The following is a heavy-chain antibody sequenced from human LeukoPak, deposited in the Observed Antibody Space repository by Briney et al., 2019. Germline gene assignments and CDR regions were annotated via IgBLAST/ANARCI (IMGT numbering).Heavy chain of an antibody. V-gene: IGHV4-61*02. J-gene: IGHJ4*02. CDR3: ARATYYDISAD. D-gene: IGHD3-9*01. Sequence: PSETLSLTCTVSGGSISSGSYYWSWIRQPAGKGLEWIGRIYTSGSTNYNPSLKSRVTISVDTSKNQFSLKLSSVTAADTAVYYCARATYYDISADWGQGTLVTVSS. CDR1: GGSISSGSYY. CDR2: IYTSGST.